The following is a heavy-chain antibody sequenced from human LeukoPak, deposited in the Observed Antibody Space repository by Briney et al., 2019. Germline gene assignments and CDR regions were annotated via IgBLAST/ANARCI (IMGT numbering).Heavy chain of an antibody. D-gene: IGHD3-10*01. CDR3: AKEIYFGSGSYPDY. CDR2: ISYDGSNK. CDR1: GFTFSSYG. V-gene: IGHV3-30*18. Sequence: GGSLRLSCAASGFTFSSYGMHWVRQAPGKGLEWVGVISYDGSNKYYADSVKGRFTISRDSSKNTLYLQMNSLRAEDTAVYYCAKEIYFGSGSYPDYWGQGTLVTVSS. J-gene: IGHJ4*02.